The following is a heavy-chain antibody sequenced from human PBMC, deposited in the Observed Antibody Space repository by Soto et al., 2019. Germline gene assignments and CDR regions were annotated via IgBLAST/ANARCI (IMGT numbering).Heavy chain of an antibody. CDR3: AQAVAAAGTYYYYGMDV. D-gene: IGHD6-13*01. Sequence: SSPTLVNPTQTLTLTCTFSGFSLSTSGMCVSWIRQPPGKALEWLALIDWDDDKYYSTSLKTRLTISKDTSKNQVVLTMTNMDPVDTATYYCAQAVAAAGTYYYYGMDVWGQGTTVTVSS. CDR2: IDWDDDK. CDR1: GFSLSTSGMC. J-gene: IGHJ6*02. V-gene: IGHV2-70*01.